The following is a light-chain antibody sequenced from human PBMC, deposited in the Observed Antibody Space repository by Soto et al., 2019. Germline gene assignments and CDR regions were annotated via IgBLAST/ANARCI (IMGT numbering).Light chain of an antibody. Sequence: ELVMTQSPATLSVSPGESATLSCRASQSISSSKLAWYQQNPGQAPRLLLFGVSNRATGIPARFSGSGSGTEFSLTISSLQSEDFAVYYCQQYDYWPRTFGQGTKV. V-gene: IGKV3-15*01. J-gene: IGKJ1*01. CDR2: GVS. CDR3: QQYDYWPRT. CDR1: QSISSS.